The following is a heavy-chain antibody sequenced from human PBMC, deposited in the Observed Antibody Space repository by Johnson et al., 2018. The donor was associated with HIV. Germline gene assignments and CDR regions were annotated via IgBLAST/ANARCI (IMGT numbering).Heavy chain of an antibody. CDR2: IKSKTDGGTT. CDR1: GFTFSNAW. D-gene: IGHD6-13*01. J-gene: IGHJ3*01. CDR3: AKDQWSSSWTNDAFDF. V-gene: IGHV3-15*01. Sequence: VQLVESGGGLVKPGGSLRLSCAASGFTFSNAWMSWVRQAPGKGLEWVGRIKSKTDGGTTDYAAPVKGRFTISRDDSKNTLYLQMNSLRAEDTAVYYCAKDQWSSSWTNDAFDFWGQGTMVTVSS.